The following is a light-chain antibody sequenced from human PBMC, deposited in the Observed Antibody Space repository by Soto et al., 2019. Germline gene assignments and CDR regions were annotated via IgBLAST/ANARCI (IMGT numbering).Light chain of an antibody. CDR2: HVT. CDR3: CSYTTSNTFV. Sequence: QSALTQPASVSGSLGQSITISCSGTSSDVGAYNYVSWYQQYPGKAPKLMIYHVTDRPSGVSNRFSGSKSGNTASLTISELQAEDEADYYCCSYTTSNTFVFGTGTKVTVL. CDR1: SSDVGAYNY. J-gene: IGLJ1*01. V-gene: IGLV2-14*01.